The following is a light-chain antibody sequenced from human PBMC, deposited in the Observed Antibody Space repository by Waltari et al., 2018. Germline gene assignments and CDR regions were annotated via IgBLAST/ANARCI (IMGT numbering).Light chain of an antibody. J-gene: IGKJ1*01. CDR1: QSTSSW. Sequence: DIQMTQSPSTLSASVGDRVTITCRASQSTSSWLAWYQQKPGKAPKLLFYEASNLESGVPSRFSARGSVTEFTLTISSLQPDDFATYYCQQYNGYPWTFGQGTKVEVK. CDR2: EAS. V-gene: IGKV1-5*03. CDR3: QQYNGYPWT.